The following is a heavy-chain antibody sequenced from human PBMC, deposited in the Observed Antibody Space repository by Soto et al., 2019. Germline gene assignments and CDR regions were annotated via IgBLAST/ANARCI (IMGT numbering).Heavy chain of an antibody. CDR3: AHRCWAASSTRYYFDY. V-gene: IGHV2-5*02. Sequence: QITLTESGPTLVKPTQTLTLTCTFSGFSFSTSAVGVGWIRQPPGKALEWLALIYWDDGKRYSPFLKSRLTITMDTSTDQVVLTMTDMDPVDTGTYYCAHRCWAASSTRYYFDYWGQGTLVTVSS. D-gene: IGHD2-15*01. J-gene: IGHJ4*02. CDR2: IYWDDGK. CDR1: GFSFSTSAVG.